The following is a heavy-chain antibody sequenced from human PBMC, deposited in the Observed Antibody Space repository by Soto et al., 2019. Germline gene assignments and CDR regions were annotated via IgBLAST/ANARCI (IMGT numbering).Heavy chain of an antibody. D-gene: IGHD1-26*01. CDR3: ARVSLAGATTADY. J-gene: IGHJ4*02. CDR1: GYTFTGYY. Sequence: ASVKVSFKASGYTFTGYYMHWVRQAPGQGLEWMGWINPNSGGTNYAQKFQGRVTMTSDTSITTAYMELSRLTSDDTAVYYCARVSLAGATTADYWGQGTLVTVSS. CDR2: INPNSGGT. V-gene: IGHV1-2*02.